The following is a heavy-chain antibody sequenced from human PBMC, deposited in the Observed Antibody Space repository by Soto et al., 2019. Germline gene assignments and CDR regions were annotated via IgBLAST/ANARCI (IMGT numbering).Heavy chain of an antibody. D-gene: IGHD2-2*02. CDR3: ARGAIVVVPAAIPNWFDP. Sequence: QVQLQESGPGLVKPSQTLSLTCTVSGGSISSGDYYWSWILQPPGKGLEWIGYIYYSGSTYYNPSLKSRVTISVDTSKNQFSLKLSSVTAADTAVYYCARGAIVVVPAAIPNWFDPWGQGTLVTVSS. CDR2: IYYSGST. CDR1: GGSISSGDYY. V-gene: IGHV4-30-4*01. J-gene: IGHJ5*02.